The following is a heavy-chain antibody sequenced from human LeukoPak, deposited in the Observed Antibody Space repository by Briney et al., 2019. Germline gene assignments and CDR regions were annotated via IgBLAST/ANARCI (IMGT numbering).Heavy chain of an antibody. D-gene: IGHD6-13*01. Sequence: PGGSLTLSCAASGFTFSSYSMNWVRQAPGKGLEWVSSISGSSSYIYYADSAKGRFTISRDNAKNSLYLQMNSLRAEDTAVYYCARVAAAGKGFDHWGQGTLVTVSS. V-gene: IGHV3-21*01. J-gene: IGHJ4*02. CDR3: ARVAAAGKGFDH. CDR1: GFTFSSYS. CDR2: ISGSSSYI.